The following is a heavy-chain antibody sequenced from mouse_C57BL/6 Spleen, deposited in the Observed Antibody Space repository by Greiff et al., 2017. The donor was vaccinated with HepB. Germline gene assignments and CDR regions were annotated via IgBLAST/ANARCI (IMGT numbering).Heavy chain of an antibody. CDR1: GYAFSSYW. D-gene: IGHD2-13*01. CDR2: IYPGDGDT. J-gene: IGHJ4*01. CDR3: ARGGSDYGDYAMDY. V-gene: IGHV1-80*01. Sequence: QVQLQQSGAELVKPGASVKISCKASGYAFSSYWMNWVKQRPGRGLEWIGQIYPGDGDTNYNGKFKGKATLTADKSSSTAYMQLSSLTSEDSAVYFCARGGSDYGDYAMDYWGQGTSVTVSS.